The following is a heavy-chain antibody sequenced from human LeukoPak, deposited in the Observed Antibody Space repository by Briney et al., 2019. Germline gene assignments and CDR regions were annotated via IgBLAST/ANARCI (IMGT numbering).Heavy chain of an antibody. CDR3: ARDLPIRPGNYDY. J-gene: IGHJ4*02. CDR1: GFTVSSNY. CDR2: IYSGGST. V-gene: IGHV3-66*01. Sequence: GGSLRPSCAASGFTVSSNYMSWVRQAPGKGLEWVSVIYSGGSTYYADSVKGRFTISRDNSKNTLYLQMNSLRAEDTAVYYCARDLPIRPGNYDYWGQGTLVTVSS. D-gene: IGHD1-14*01.